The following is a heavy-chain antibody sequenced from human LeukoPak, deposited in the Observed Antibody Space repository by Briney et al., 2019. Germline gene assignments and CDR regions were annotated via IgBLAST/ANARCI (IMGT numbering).Heavy chain of an antibody. CDR2: IYHSGST. CDR1: GYSISSGYC. V-gene: IGHV4-38-2*01. J-gene: IGHJ4*02. Sequence: PSETLSLTCAVSGYSISSGYCWGWIRQPPGKGLECIGSIYHSGSTYYNPSLKSRVTISVDTSKNQFSLKLSSVTAADTAVYYCARLPAARTYYFDYWGQGTLVTVSS. CDR3: ARLPAARTYYFDY. D-gene: IGHD2-2*01.